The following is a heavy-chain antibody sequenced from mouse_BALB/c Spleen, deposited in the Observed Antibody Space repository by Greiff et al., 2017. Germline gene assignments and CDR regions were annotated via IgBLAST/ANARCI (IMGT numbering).Heavy chain of an antibody. CDR3: ARRGLLRGAMDY. D-gene: IGHD2-3*01. V-gene: IGHV5-6-3*01. J-gene: IGHJ4*01. CDR1: GFTFSSYG. CDR2: INSNGGST. Sequence: VMLVESGGGLVQPGGSLKLSCAASGFTFSSYGMSWVRQTPDKRLELVATINSNGGSTYYPDSVKGRVTISRDNAKNTLYLQMSSLKSEDTAMYYCARRGLLRGAMDYWGQGTSVTVSS.